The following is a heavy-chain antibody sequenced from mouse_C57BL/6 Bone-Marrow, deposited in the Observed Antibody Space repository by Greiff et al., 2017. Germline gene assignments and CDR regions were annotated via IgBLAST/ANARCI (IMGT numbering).Heavy chain of an antibody. CDR2: IDPSDSDT. V-gene: IGHV1-52*01. CDR1: GYTFTSYW. CDR3: ARCLCFDY. Sequence: QVQLQQPGAELVRPGSSVKLSCKASGYTFTSYWMHWVKQRPIQGLEWIGKIDPSDSDTHYNEKFKDKATLTVDKSSSTAYMQLSSLTSEDSAVYYCARCLCFDYWGQGTTLTVSS. J-gene: IGHJ2*01.